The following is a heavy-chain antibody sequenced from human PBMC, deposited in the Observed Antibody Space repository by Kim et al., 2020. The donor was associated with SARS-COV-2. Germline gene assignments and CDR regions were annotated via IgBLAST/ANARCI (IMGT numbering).Heavy chain of an antibody. CDR3: AKLGGGGLDDAFDI. J-gene: IGHJ3*02. CDR2: ISWNSGSI. CDR1: GFTFDDYA. V-gene: IGHV3-9*01. D-gene: IGHD2-21*01. Sequence: GGSLRLSCAASGFTFDDYAMHWVRQAPGKGLEWVSGISWNSGSIGYADSVKGRFTISRDNAKNSLYLQMNSLRAEDTALYYCAKLGGGGLDDAFDIWGQG.